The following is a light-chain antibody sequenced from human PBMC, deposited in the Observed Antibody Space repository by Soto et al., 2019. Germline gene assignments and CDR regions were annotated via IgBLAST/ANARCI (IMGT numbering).Light chain of an antibody. CDR3: QHSSNWPRT. Sequence: EIVMTQSPATLSVPPGERATLSCRASQSVSSNLAWYQQKPGQAPRLLIYGASTRATGIPARFSGSGSGTEFTLTISSLQSEDFAVYYCQHSSNWPRTFGQGTKVEI. J-gene: IGKJ1*01. CDR2: GAS. V-gene: IGKV3-15*01. CDR1: QSVSSN.